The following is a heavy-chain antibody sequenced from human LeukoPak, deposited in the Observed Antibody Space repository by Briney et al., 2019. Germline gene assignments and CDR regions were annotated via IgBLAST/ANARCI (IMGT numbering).Heavy chain of an antibody. Sequence: KTSETLSLTCTVSGGSISSSSYYWGWIRQPPGKGLEWIGNVYYSGSTYYNPSLNSRVTMSIDTSKNQFSLKLSSVTAADTAVYYCARVGEPYYDILTGYPTPPGMDVWGQGTTVTVSS. J-gene: IGHJ6*02. CDR1: GGSISSSSYY. D-gene: IGHD3-9*01. CDR3: ARVGEPYYDILTGYPTPPGMDV. V-gene: IGHV4-39*07. CDR2: VYYSGST.